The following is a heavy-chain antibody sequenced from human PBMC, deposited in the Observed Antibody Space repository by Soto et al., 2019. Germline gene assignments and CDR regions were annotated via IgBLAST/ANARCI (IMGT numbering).Heavy chain of an antibody. D-gene: IGHD3-22*01. CDR3: AGLYHYDSSGYYDY. CDR1: GNSFTTYY. V-gene: IGHV1-46*01. CDR2: INPSGGRT. Sequence: ASVKVSCKASGNSFTTYYMHWVRQAPGQGLEWMGRINPSGGRTTYAQKFQGRVTMTRDTSTSTFHMELSSLTSEDTAVYYCAGLYHYDSSGYYDYWGQGTLVTVYS. J-gene: IGHJ4*02.